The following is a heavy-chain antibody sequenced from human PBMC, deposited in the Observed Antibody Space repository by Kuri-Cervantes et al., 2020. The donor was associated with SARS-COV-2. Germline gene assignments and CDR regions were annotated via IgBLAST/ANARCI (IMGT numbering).Heavy chain of an antibody. Sequence: SETLSLTCAVYGGSFSGYYWSWVRQPAGKGLEWIGRIYSSGNTNYNPSLKSRVTISEDTSKNQFSLKLTSVTAADTAVYFCARGRGYHDSSGYYFDSWGQGTLVTVSS. D-gene: IGHD3-22*01. CDR1: GGSFSGYY. J-gene: IGHJ4*02. CDR3: ARGRGYHDSSGYYFDS. CDR2: IYSSGNT. V-gene: IGHV4-59*10.